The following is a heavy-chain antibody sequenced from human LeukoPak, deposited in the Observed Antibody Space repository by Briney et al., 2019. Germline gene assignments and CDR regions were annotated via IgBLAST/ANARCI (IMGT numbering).Heavy chain of an antibody. Sequence: ASVKVSCKASGYTFTSYYMHWVRQAPGQGLEWMGIINPSGGSTSYAQKFQGRVTITRNTSISTAYMELSSLRSEDTAVYYCARARGVVGDYYYMDVWGRGTTVTVSS. D-gene: IGHD3-3*01. CDR3: ARARGVVGDYYYMDV. J-gene: IGHJ6*03. CDR2: INPSGGST. CDR1: GYTFTSYY. V-gene: IGHV1-46*01.